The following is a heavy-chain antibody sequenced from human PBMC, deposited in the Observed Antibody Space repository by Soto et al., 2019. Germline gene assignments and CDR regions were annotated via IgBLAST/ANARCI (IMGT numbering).Heavy chain of an antibody. D-gene: IGHD3-3*01. Sequence: QVQLVQSGAEVKKPGASVKVSCKASGYTFTSYDINWVRQATGQGLEWMGWMNPNSGNTGYAQKFQGRVNMTRNTSISTAYMEMSSLRSEDTALYYCGRTITIFGVVPGWGQATLVTVSS. J-gene: IGHJ4*02. CDR3: GRTITIFGVVPG. CDR2: MNPNSGNT. CDR1: GYTFTSYD. V-gene: IGHV1-8*01.